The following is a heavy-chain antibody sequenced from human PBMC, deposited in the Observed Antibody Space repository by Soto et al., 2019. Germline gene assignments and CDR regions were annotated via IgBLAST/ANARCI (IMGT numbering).Heavy chain of an antibody. J-gene: IGHJ6*02. V-gene: IGHV4-30-2*01. CDR1: GGSISSGGYS. CDR2: IYHSGST. CDR3: ASAPDV. Sequence: SETLSLTCAVSGGSISSGGYSWTWIRQPPGKGLEWIEYIYHSGSTYYNPSLKSRVTISVDRSTNQFSLKLSSVTAAHTAVYYCASAPDVWGQGTTVTV.